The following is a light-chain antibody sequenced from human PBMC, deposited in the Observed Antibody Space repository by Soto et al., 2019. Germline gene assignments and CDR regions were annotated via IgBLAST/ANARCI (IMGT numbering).Light chain of an antibody. J-gene: IGKJ1*01. CDR3: DKYKNGHSCT. Sequence: EIVMTQSPATLSVSPGERATLSCRASQSVSSNLAWYQQKPGQAPRLLIYGASTRATGIPARFSGSGSGTELSLTISCLKPEDVAVDDWDKYKNGHSCTVGQATKV. CDR1: QSVSSN. CDR2: GAS. V-gene: IGKV3-15*01.